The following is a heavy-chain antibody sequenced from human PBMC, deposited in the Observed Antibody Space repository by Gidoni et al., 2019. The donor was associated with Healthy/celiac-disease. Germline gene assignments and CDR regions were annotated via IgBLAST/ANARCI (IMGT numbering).Heavy chain of an antibody. V-gene: IGHV3-23*01. D-gene: IGHD3-22*01. CDR2: ISGSGGST. J-gene: IGHJ6*02. CDR1: GFTFSSYA. Sequence: EVQLLESGEGLVQPGGSLSLYCAASGFTFSSYAMSCVRQAPGKGLEWVSAISGSGGSTYYADSVKGRFTISRDNSKNTLYLQMNSLRAEDTAVYYCAKGYYDSSGYYSIYYYYYGMDVWGQGTTVTVSS. CDR3: AKGYYDSSGYYSIYYYYYGMDV.